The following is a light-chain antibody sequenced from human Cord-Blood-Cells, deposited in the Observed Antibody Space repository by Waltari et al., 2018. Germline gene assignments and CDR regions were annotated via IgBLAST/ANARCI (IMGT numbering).Light chain of an antibody. J-gene: IGLJ1*01. CDR1: SSDVGGYNY. V-gene: IGLV2-14*01. CDR2: DVS. Sequence: QSALPPPASVSGSPGQSLPISCTATSSDVGGYNYVSWYQKHPGKAPKLSIYDVSNLPSGVSDRFSGSKCGNTASLTIFGLQAEDEADYYCSSYTSSSTLYVFGTGTKVTVL. CDR3: SSYTSSSTLYV.